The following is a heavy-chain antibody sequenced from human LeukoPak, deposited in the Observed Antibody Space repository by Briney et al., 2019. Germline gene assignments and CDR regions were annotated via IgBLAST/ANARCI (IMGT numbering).Heavy chain of an antibody. CDR1: GGTSSSYA. V-gene: IGHV1-69*05. D-gene: IGHD3-3*01. CDR3: ARAGISRDLIYMDV. Sequence: ASVKVSCKASGGTSSSYAISWVRQAPGQGIEWMGGIIPIFGTANYAQKFQGRVTITTDESTSTAYMELSSLRSEDTAVYYCARAGISRDLIYMDVWGKGTTVTVSS. CDR2: IIPIFGTA. J-gene: IGHJ6*03.